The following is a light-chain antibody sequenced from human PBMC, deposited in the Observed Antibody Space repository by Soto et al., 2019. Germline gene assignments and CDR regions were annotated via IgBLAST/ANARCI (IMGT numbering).Light chain of an antibody. J-gene: IGLJ2*01. Sequence: QSVLTQPPSVSEAPRQRVTISCSGSSSNIGNNAVNWYQQLPGKAPKLLIYYDDLLPSGVSDRFSGSKSGTSASLAISGRQSEDEADYYCAAWDDSLNGVVFGRGTKGTVL. CDR2: YDD. CDR1: SSNIGNNA. V-gene: IGLV1-36*01. CDR3: AAWDDSLNGVV.